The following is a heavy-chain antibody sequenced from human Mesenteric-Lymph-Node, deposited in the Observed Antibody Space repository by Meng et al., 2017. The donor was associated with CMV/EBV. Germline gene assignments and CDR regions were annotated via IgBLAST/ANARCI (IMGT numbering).Heavy chain of an antibody. J-gene: IGHJ4*02. D-gene: IGHD3-22*01. V-gene: IGHV4-39*01. Sequence: TGSGGSISSSSYYWGWIRQPPGKGLEWIGSIYYSGSTYYNPSLKSRVTISVDTSKNQFSLKLSSVTAADTAVYYCARLGMIVVAVGYWGQGTLVTVSS. CDR1: GGSISSSSYY. CDR2: IYYSGST. CDR3: ARLGMIVVAVGY.